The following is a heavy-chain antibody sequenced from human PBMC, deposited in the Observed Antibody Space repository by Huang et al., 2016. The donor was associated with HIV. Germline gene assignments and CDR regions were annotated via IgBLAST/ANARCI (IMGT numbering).Heavy chain of an antibody. CDR2: INPSGGHT. V-gene: IGHV1-46*01. CDR3: ARDPKEGLDV. Sequence: QAQLVQSGAEMKKPGASVKVSCKASGFTFTSYFFHWVRQAPGKGPEWMAMINPSGGHTDYSQKFQGRVIVTRDTSTSTVYIEMSSLRSEDTAVYYCARDPKEGLDVWGQGTTVIVSS. CDR1: GFTFTSYF. J-gene: IGHJ6*02.